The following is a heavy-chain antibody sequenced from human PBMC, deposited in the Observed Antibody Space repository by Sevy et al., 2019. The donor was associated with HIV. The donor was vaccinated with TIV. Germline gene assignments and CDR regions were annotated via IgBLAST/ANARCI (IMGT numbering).Heavy chain of an antibody. Sequence: SGPTLVKPTQTLTLTCTFSGFSLNTSAVAVGWMRQPPGKALEWLALIYWDDDKPYSPSLKSRLAVTKDTSKNQVVLTMSNMELEDTATYYCAHTRTTWTLKRFDPWGQGLLVTVSS. CDR2: IYWDDDK. J-gene: IGHJ5*02. CDR1: GFSLNTSAVA. V-gene: IGHV2-5*02. CDR3: AHTRTTWTLKRFDP. D-gene: IGHD1-1*01.